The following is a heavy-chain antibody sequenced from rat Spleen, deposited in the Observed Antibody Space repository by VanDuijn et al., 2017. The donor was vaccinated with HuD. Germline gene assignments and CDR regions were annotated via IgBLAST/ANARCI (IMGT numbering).Heavy chain of an antibody. J-gene: IGHJ2*01. CDR3: ARRHYGYTDYFDY. D-gene: IGHD1-9*01. CDR2: LSYDGSGT. V-gene: IGHV5-29*01. Sequence: EVQLVESDGGLVQPGRSLKLSCAASGFTFSDYYMAWVRQAPAKGLEWVATLSYDGSGTYYRDSVKGRFTISRDNAKSTLSLQMDSLRSEDTATYYCARRHYGYTDYFDYWGQGVMVTVSS. CDR1: GFTFSDYY.